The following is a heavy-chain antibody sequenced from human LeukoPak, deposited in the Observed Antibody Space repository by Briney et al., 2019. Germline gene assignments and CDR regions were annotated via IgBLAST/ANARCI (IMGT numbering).Heavy chain of an antibody. D-gene: IGHD3-9*01. J-gene: IGHJ4*02. CDR2: ISYDGSNK. V-gene: IGHV3-30*03. CDR3: ARDRYDILTGYYAPLDY. Sequence: GGSLRLSCEGSGFTFSTYGMSWVRQAPGKGLEWVAVISYDGSNKYYADSVKGRFTISRDNSKNTLYLQMNSLRAEDTAVYYCARDRYDILTGYYAPLDYWGQGTLVTVSS. CDR1: GFTFSTYG.